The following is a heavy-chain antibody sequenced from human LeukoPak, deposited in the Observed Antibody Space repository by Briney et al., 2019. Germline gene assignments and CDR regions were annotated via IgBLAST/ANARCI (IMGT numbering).Heavy chain of an antibody. CDR3: ATEAEH. CDR2: IIPILGIA. V-gene: IGHV1-69*04. J-gene: IGHJ4*02. Sequence: ASVKVSCKASGGTFSSYAISWVRQAPGQGLEWMGRIIPILGIANYAQKFQGRVTMTRDTSTNTVYMELSSLRSEDTAVYYCATEAEHWGQGTLVTVSS. CDR1: GGTFSSYA.